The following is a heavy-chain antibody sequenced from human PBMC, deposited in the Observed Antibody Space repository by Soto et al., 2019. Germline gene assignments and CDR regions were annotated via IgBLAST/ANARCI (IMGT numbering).Heavy chain of an antibody. J-gene: IGHJ3*02. CDR1: GFTFSSYG. Sequence: QVQLVESGGGVVQPGRSLRLSCAASGFTFSSYGMRWVRQAPGKGLAWMAVISYDGSNKYYADSVKGQFTISRDNSKNPLYLQMNNLRAEDTAVYYCAKPHSSGYSSDAFDIWGQGTMVTVSS. CDR3: AKPHSSGYSSDAFDI. V-gene: IGHV3-30*18. CDR2: ISYDGSNK. D-gene: IGHD3-22*01.